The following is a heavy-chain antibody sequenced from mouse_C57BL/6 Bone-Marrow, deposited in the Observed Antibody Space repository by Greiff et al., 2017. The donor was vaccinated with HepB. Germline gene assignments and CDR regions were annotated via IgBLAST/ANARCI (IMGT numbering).Heavy chain of an antibody. V-gene: IGHV5-4*01. CDR2: ISDGGSYT. Sequence: EVKLMESGGGLVKPGGSLKLSCAASGFTFSSYAMSWVRQTPEKRLEWVATISDGGSYTYYPDNVKGRFTISRDNAKNNLYLQMSHLKSEDTAMYYCARDDGYDYDPWFAYWGQGTLVTVSA. CDR3: ARDDGYDYDPWFAY. J-gene: IGHJ3*01. CDR1: GFTFSSYA. D-gene: IGHD2-4*01.